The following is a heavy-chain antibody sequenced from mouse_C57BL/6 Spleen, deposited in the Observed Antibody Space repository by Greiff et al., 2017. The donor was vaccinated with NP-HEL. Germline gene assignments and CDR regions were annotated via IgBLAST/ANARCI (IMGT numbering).Heavy chain of an antibody. CDR2: INPSSGYP. CDR1: GYTFTSYW. D-gene: IGHD1-1*01. CDR3: ERSDVNYYGSSSFDY. J-gene: IGHJ2*01. V-gene: IGHV1-7*01. Sequence: QVQLQQSGAELAKPGASVKLSCKASGYTFTSYWMHWVKQRPGQGLEWIGYINPSSGYPKYNQKFKDQATLTADQSSRTDYMQLRSLTYEDSAVYYCERSDVNYYGSSSFDYWGQGTTLTVSS.